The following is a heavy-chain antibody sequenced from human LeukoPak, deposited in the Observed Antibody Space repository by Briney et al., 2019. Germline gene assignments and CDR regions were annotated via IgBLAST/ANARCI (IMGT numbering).Heavy chain of an antibody. V-gene: IGHV3-53*01. CDR2: IYSGGST. CDR1: GFTVSSNY. Sequence: PGGSLRLSCAASGFTVSSNYMSWVRQAPGKGLEWVSVIYSGGSTYYADSVKGRFTISRDNAKNSLYLQMNSLRAEDTAVYYCATRDYGGNSGHWGQGTLVTVSS. CDR3: ATRDYGGNSGH. J-gene: IGHJ1*01. D-gene: IGHD4-23*01.